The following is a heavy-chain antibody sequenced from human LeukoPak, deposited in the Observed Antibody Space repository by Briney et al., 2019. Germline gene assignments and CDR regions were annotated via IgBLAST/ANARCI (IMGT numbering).Heavy chain of an antibody. Sequence: PGGSLRLSCAASGFTFDDYAMHWVRQAPGKGLEWVSGISWNSGSIGYADSVKGRFTISRDNAKNSLYLQMNSLRAEDTAVYYCARDSHAPDRDIVSCYLDYWGQGTLVTVSS. CDR2: ISWNSGSI. CDR3: ARDSHAPDRDIVSCYLDY. CDR1: GFTFDDYA. J-gene: IGHJ4*02. V-gene: IGHV3-9*01. D-gene: IGHD5-12*01.